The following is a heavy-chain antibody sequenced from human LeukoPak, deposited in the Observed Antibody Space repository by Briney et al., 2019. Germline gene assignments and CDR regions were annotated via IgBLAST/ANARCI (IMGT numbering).Heavy chain of an antibody. Sequence: SVKVSCKASGGTFSSYAISWVRQASGQGLEWMGGIIPIFGTANYAQKFQGRVTITTDESTSTAYMELSSLRSEDTAVYYCARPSTLRFLEWLLGDGYYYMDVWGKGTTVTVSS. CDR3: ARPSTLRFLEWLLGDGYYYMDV. D-gene: IGHD3-3*01. CDR2: IIPIFGTA. V-gene: IGHV1-69*05. J-gene: IGHJ6*03. CDR1: GGTFSSYA.